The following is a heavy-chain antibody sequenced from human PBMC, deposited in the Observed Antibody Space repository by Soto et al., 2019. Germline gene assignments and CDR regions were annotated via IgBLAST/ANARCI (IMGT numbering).Heavy chain of an antibody. Sequence: ASVKVSCKASGYTFTSYDINWLRQATGQGLGWMGWMNPNSGNTGYAQKFQGRVTMTRNTSISTAYMELSSLRSEDTAVYYCARGLLLLQGFYYYYYMDVWGKGTTVTVSS. CDR3: ARGLLLLQGFYYYYYMDV. CDR1: GYTFTSYD. CDR2: MNPNSGNT. D-gene: IGHD2-15*01. V-gene: IGHV1-8*01. J-gene: IGHJ6*03.